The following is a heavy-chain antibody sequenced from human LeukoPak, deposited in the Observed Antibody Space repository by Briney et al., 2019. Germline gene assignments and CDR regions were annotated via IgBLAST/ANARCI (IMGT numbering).Heavy chain of an antibody. CDR1: GFTFRSYG. CDR2: IWYDGSNK. D-gene: IGHD3-9*01. CDR3: AKDIAELRYFDWYYFGY. Sequence: PGRSLRLSCAASGFTFRSYGMEWVRQAPGKGLEWVAVIWYDGSNKYYADSVKGRFTISRDNSKNTLYLQMNSLRAEDTAVYYCAKDIAELRYFDWYYFGYWGQGTLVTVSS. J-gene: IGHJ4*02. V-gene: IGHV3-33*06.